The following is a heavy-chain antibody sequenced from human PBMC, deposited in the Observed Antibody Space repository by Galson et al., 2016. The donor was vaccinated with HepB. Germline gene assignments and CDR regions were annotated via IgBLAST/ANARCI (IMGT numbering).Heavy chain of an antibody. CDR2: ISGNGGTT. J-gene: IGHJ4*02. CDR1: GFTFSGYA. D-gene: IGHD2-15*01. Sequence: LRLSCAASGFTFSGYAMSWVRQAPGKGLECVSSISGNGGTTYYADSVKGRFTISRDNSKNTLYLQRNNLRDEDTAIYFCARGTKRFCSGSNCYPLDHWGQGTLVTVSS. CDR3: ARGTKRFCSGSNCYPLDH. V-gene: IGHV3-23*01.